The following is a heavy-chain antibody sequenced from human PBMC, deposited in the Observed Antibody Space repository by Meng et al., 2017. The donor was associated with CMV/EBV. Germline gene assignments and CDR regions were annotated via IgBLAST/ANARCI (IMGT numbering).Heavy chain of an antibody. D-gene: IGHD3-3*01. CDR2: IIPIFGTA. V-gene: IGHV1-69*05. J-gene: IGHJ5*02. Sequence: RQAPGQGLEWMGGIIPIFGTANYAQKFQGRVTITTDESTSTAYMELSSLRSEDTAVYYCARDSGFWSGYWFWSETLTRSRTQLSDPWGQGTLVTVSS. CDR3: ARDSGFWSGYWFWSETLTRSRTQLSDP.